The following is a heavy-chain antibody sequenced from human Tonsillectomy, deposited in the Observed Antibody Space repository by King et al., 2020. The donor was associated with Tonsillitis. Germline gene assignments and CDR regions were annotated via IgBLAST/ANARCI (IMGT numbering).Heavy chain of an antibody. J-gene: IGHJ4*02. D-gene: IGHD5-18*01. V-gene: IGHV1-46*03. CDR2: INPSVGST. CDR3: TRGRAHLTAVATIDY. CDR1: GYTITNHY. Sequence: QAQLVQSGAEVRKPGASVKVSCKASGYTITNHYIHWVRQAPGQGLEWMGIINPSVGSTTYAQKFQDRVTMTRDTSTSTVYMKLSSLRSDDTAVYYCTRGRAHLTAVATIDYWGQGTLVTVSS.